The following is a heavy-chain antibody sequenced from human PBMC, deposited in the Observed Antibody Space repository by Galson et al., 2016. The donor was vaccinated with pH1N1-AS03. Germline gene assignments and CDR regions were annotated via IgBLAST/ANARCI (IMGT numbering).Heavy chain of an antibody. Sequence: SLRLSCAASGFTLSRYSMNWVRQAPGKGLEWVSYISSDSSTMYYAESVRGRFTISRDNARDSLHLQMNSLRDEDTAIYYCARDGGSGGLYYFEYWCQGALVTVPS. V-gene: IGHV3-48*02. CDR1: GFTLSRYS. J-gene: IGHJ4*02. CDR2: ISSDSSTM. CDR3: ARDGGSGGLYYFEY. D-gene: IGHD2-15*01.